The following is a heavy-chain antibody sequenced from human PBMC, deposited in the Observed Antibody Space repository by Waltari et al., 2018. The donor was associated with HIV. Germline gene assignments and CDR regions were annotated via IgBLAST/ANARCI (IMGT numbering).Heavy chain of an antibody. J-gene: IGHJ4*02. CDR2: TNPNRGNT. CDR3: ARGPQDYPKDYFDY. D-gene: IGHD4-17*01. V-gene: IGHV1-8*01. Sequence: QVQLVQSGAEVKKPGASVTVSCKASGYTFTSYDINWVRQATGQGLEWLGWTNPNRGNTGYAQRFQGRVTMTRNTAISTAYMELSSLRSEDTAVYFCARGPQDYPKDYFDYWGQGTLVTVSS. CDR1: GYTFTSYD.